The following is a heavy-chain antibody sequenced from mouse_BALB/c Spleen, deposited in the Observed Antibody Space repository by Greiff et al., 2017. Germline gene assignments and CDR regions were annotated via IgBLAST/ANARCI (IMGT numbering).Heavy chain of an antibody. J-gene: IGHJ2*01. CDR2: IYPGNGDT. CDR1: GYTFTSYN. CDR3: AREGGYYFDY. Sequence: QVQLKQPGAELVKPGASVKMSCKASGYTFTSYNMHWVKQTPGQGLEWIGAIYPGNGDTSYNQKFKGKATLTADKSSSTAYMQLSSLTSEDSAVYYCAREGGYYFDYWGQGTTLTVSS. V-gene: IGHV1-12*01.